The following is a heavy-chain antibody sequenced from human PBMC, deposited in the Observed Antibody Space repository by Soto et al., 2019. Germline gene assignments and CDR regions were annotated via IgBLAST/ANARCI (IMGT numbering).Heavy chain of an antibody. J-gene: IGHJ6*02. CDR3: ARKGIAAAGTLTYYGMDV. V-gene: IGHV5-51*01. CDR2: IYPGDSDT. D-gene: IGHD6-13*01. CDR1: GYSFTSYW. Sequence: GESLKISCKGSGYSFTSYWIGWVCQMPGKGMEWMGIIYPGDSDTRYSPSFQGQVTISADKSISTAYLQWSSLKASDTAMYYCARKGIAAAGTLTYYGMDVWGQGTTVTVSS.